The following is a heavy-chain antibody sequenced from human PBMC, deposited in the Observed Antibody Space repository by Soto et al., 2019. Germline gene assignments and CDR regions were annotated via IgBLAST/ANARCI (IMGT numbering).Heavy chain of an antibody. V-gene: IGHV3-23*01. D-gene: IGHD5-18*01. Sequence: GFLRLSCAASGFTFSSHAMSWVRQAPAKGLEWVSAISGSGRSTYYADSVKGRFTISRDNSKNTVYLQMNSLRAEDTAVYSCAKDRGVTGAYSYGYDYWGLGTLVTVSS. J-gene: IGHJ4*02. CDR2: ISGSGRST. CDR3: AKDRGVTGAYSYGYDY. CDR1: GFTFSSHA.